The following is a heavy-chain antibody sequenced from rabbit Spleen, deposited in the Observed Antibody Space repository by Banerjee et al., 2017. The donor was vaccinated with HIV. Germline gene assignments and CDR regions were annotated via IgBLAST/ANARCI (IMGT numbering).Heavy chain of an antibody. D-gene: IGHD4-2*01. CDR3: ARDRGYADYDL. J-gene: IGHJ4*01. V-gene: IGHV1S45*01. Sequence: QEQLVESGGGLVQPEGSLTLTCKASGLDFSSSYWICWVRQAPGKGLEWIACIYTGSSGKIYYASRAKGRFTISKTSSTTVTLQMTSLTAADTATYFCARDRGYADYDLWGPGTLVTVS. CDR2: IYTGSSGKI. CDR1: GLDFSSSYW.